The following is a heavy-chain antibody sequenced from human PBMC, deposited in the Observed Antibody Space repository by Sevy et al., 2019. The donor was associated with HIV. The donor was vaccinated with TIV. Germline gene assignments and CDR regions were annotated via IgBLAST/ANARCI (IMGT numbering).Heavy chain of an antibody. CDR1: RFIFSNHG. Sequence: GGSLRLSCAASRFIFSNHGMHWVRQAPGKGLEWVAVISYDGSYKNYGDSVKGRFTISRDNSKNTLYLQMDSLRAEDTAVFYCAKGPFGGNDFASWGHGTLVTVSS. CDR2: ISYDGSYK. J-gene: IGHJ4*01. CDR3: AKGPFGGNDFAS. D-gene: IGHD2-15*01. V-gene: IGHV3-30*18.